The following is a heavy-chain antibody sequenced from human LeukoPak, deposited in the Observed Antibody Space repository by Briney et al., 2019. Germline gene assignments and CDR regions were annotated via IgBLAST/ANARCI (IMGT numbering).Heavy chain of an antibody. Sequence: PGGSLRLSCAASGFTFSSYNMNWVRQAPGKGLKWVSYISITSSYIYYADSVKGRFTISRDSAKKSLYLQMNSLRAEDTAIYFCASTGRDDDHFDYWGQGTLVTVSS. V-gene: IGHV3-21*01. D-gene: IGHD5-24*01. CDR3: ASTGRDDDHFDY. CDR1: GFTFSSYN. CDR2: ISITSSYI. J-gene: IGHJ4*02.